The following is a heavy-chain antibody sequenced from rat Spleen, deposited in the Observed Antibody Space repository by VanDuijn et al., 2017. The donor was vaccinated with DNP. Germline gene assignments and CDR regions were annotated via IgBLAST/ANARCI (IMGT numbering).Heavy chain of an antibody. CDR3: TRGGTYYFDY. CDR2: INTDGGNT. Sequence: EVQLVESGGDLVQAGRSLKLSCVASGFTFSNYWMFWIRQAPGKGLEWVASINTDGGNTYYPDSVKGRFTVSRDDSTSTLYLQMDSLRSEDTATYYCTRGGTYYFDYWGQGVMVTVSS. CDR1: GFTFSNYW. V-gene: IGHV5-31*01. J-gene: IGHJ2*01.